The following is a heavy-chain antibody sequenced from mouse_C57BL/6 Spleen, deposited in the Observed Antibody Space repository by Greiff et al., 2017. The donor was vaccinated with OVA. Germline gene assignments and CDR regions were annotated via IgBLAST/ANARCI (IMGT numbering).Heavy chain of an antibody. CDR1: GYTFTSYW. J-gene: IGHJ3*01. Sequence: QVQLQQPGAELVRPGSSVKLSCKASGYTFTSYWMHWVKQRPIQGLEWIGNIDPSDSETHYNQKFKDKATLTVDKSSSTAYMQLSSLTSDDSAVYYCARHDYDGFSCAYWGQGTLVTVSA. D-gene: IGHD2-4*01. CDR3: ARHDYDGFSCAY. V-gene: IGHV1-52*01. CDR2: IDPSDSET.